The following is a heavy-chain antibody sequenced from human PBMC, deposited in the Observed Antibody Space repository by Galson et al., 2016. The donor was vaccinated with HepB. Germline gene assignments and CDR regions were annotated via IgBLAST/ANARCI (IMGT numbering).Heavy chain of an antibody. J-gene: IGHJ4*02. Sequence: SVKVSCKASGFTFINYAIHWVRQAPGQSPQWIGWINAGNGNTKYSQWFQGRVTITRDKSASTAYMELNSLTSDDRAVYYCARRSIATAPYFEVWGQGTLVSVSS. CDR2: INAGNGNT. V-gene: IGHV1-3*01. CDR1: GFTFINYA. CDR3: ARRSIATAPYFEV. D-gene: IGHD3-9*01.